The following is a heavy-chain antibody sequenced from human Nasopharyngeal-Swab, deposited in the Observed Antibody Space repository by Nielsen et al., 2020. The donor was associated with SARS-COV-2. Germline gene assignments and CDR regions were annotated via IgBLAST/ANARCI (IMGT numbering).Heavy chain of an antibody. CDR2: ISGSGGST. Sequence: GESLKISCAASGFTFSSYAMSWVRQAPGKGLEWVSAISGSGGSTYYADSVKGRFTISRDNSKNTLYLQMNSLRAEDTAVYYCAKVGIVVVVAAAFDYWGQGTLVTVSS. J-gene: IGHJ4*02. CDR1: GFTFSSYA. D-gene: IGHD2-15*01. V-gene: IGHV3-23*01. CDR3: AKVGIVVVVAAAFDY.